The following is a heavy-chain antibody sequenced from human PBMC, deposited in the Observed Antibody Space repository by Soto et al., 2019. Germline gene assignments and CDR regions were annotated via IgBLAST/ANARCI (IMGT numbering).Heavy chain of an antibody. Sequence: PSETLSLTCTVSGGSISSYYWSWIRQPPGKGLEWIGYIYYSGSTNYNPSLKSRVTISVDTSKNQFSLKLSSVTAADTAVYYCARDFSLYDAFDIWGQGTMVTVSS. CDR3: ARDFSLYDAFDI. CDR1: GGSISSYY. D-gene: IGHD2-15*01. V-gene: IGHV4-59*01. CDR2: IYYSGST. J-gene: IGHJ3*02.